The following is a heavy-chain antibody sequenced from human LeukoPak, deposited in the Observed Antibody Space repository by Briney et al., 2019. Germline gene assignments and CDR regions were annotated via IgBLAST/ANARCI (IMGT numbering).Heavy chain of an antibody. CDR2: IKGDESYT. CDR3: ASQADSAYGDYN. D-gene: IGHD4-17*01. CDR1: GFTYIRYR. J-gene: IGHJ4*02. Sequence: HSGGSLRLSCAASGFTYIRYRMHSVRQVPGKGLVWVARIKGDESYTFYADSVKGRFTISRDNAKNTLYLQMNSLRAEDTAVYYCASQADSAYGDYNWGQGTLVTVSS. V-gene: IGHV3-74*01.